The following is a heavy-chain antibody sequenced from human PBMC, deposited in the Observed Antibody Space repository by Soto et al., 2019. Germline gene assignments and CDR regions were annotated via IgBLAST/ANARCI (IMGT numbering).Heavy chain of an antibody. CDR3: ARGLRGSPDY. Sequence: EGQLVESGGGLVQPGGSLRLSCTASGFTFSSYWMNWVRQAPGKGLDWVSLINPDGGTTTYAESVKGRFTIFRDNAKNTVYLQMTRLRVEDTAVDYCARGLRGSPDYWGQGTLVTVSS. D-gene: IGHD1-26*01. V-gene: IGHV3-74*03. J-gene: IGHJ4*02. CDR1: GFTFSSYW. CDR2: INPDGGTT.